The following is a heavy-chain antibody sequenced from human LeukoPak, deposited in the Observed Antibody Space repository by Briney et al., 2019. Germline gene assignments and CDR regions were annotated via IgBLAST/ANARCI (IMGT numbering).Heavy chain of an antibody. CDR3: ARGYSGYDREDYYYYYMDV. J-gene: IGHJ6*03. V-gene: IGHV1-69*05. Sequence: SVKVSRKASGGTFSSYAISWVRQAPGQGLEWMGGIIPIFGTANYAQKFQGRVTITTDESTSTAYMELSSLRSEDTAVYYCARGYSGYDREDYYYYYMDVWGKGTTVTVSS. D-gene: IGHD5-12*01. CDR2: IIPIFGTA. CDR1: GGTFSSYA.